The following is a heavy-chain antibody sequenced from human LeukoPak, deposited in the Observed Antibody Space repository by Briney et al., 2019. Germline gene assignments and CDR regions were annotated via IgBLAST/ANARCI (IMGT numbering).Heavy chain of an antibody. Sequence: KVSGPTLVKPTQTLTLTCTFSGFSLSTSGVGVGWIRQPPGKALEWLALIYWDDEKRYSPSLKSRLTITKDTSKTQVVLTMTNMDPVDTATYYCAHSPGSATGTTGNRFDPWGQGTLVTVSS. D-gene: IGHD1-1*01. CDR2: IYWDDEK. V-gene: IGHV2-5*02. J-gene: IGHJ5*02. CDR3: AHSPGSATGTTGNRFDP. CDR1: GFSLSTSGVG.